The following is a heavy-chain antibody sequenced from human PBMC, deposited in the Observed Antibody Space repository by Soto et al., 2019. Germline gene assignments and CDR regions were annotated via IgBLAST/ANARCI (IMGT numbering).Heavy chain of an antibody. CDR3: AREGCSGGSCWMGYYGMDV. D-gene: IGHD2-15*01. V-gene: IGHV3-30-3*01. Sequence: RLSCAASGFTFSSYAMHWVRQAPGKGLEWVAVISYDGSNKYYADSVKGRFTISRDNSKNTLYLQMNSLRAEDTAVYYCAREGCSGGSCWMGYYGMDVWGQGTTVTVSS. CDR2: ISYDGSNK. J-gene: IGHJ6*02. CDR1: GFTFSSYA.